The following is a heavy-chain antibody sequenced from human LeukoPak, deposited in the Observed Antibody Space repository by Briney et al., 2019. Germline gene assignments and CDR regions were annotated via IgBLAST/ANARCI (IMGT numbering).Heavy chain of an antibody. CDR2: TYFRSKWYN. V-gene: IGHV6-1*01. J-gene: IGHJ6*02. CDR1: GDSLSSDSTG. CDR3: AEALSSGWCMYV. D-gene: IGHD6-19*01. Sequence: SQTLSLTCALSGDSLSSDSTGWNWIRQSPSRGLEWLGRTYFRSKWYNHYAVSVKSRITINPDTSKNQFSLQLNSVTPEDTAVYYCAEALSSGWCMYVWGQGTTVTVSS.